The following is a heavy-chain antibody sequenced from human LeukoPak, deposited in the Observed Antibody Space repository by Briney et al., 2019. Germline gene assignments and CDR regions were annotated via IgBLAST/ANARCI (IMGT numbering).Heavy chain of an antibody. Sequence: GGSLRLSWSASGFTFSSYEMNWVRQAPGKGLEWVSYISSTGTTIYYADSVRGQFTISRDNAENSLYLQMNSLRAEDTAVYYCARGGGYISSWSYFDYWGQGTLVTVSS. V-gene: IGHV3-48*03. CDR2: ISSTGTTI. D-gene: IGHD6-13*01. CDR3: ARGGGYISSWSYFDY. J-gene: IGHJ4*02. CDR1: GFTFSSYE.